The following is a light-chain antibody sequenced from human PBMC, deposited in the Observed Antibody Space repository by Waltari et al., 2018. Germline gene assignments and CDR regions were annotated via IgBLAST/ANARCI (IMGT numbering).Light chain of an antibody. CDR2: KVS. V-gene: IGKV2-30*02. CDR3: MQSIHWPWT. J-gene: IGKJ1*01. Sequence: DVVMTQSPLSLPVTLGQPASISCKSSQSLVHSAGNTYLNWFHQRPGQSPRRLIYKVSNRDSGVPDRFSGSGSGTDFTLKISRVEAEDVGVYYCMQSIHWPWTFGQGTKVEIK. CDR1: QSLVHSAGNTY.